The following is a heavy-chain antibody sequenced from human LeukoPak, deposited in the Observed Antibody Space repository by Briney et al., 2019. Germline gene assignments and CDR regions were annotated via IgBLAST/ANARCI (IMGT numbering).Heavy chain of an antibody. CDR3: ARRAGAYSHPYDY. J-gene: IGHJ4*02. Sequence: PGGSLRLSCTVSGFTLSTNSMSWVRQAPGKGLEWVSFIYSDNTHYSYSVKGRFTISRDNSKNTLYLQMNSLRAEDTAVYYCARRAGAYSHPYDYWGQGTLVTVSS. D-gene: IGHD4/OR15-4a*01. CDR2: IYSDNT. CDR1: GFTLSTNS. V-gene: IGHV3-53*01.